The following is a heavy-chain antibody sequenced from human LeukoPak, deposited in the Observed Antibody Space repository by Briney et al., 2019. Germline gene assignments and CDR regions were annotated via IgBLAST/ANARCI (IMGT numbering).Heavy chain of an antibody. J-gene: IGHJ4*02. CDR3: ARRDYGDYLGSDY. Sequence: SETLSLTCAVYGGSFSGYYWSWIRQPPGKGLEWIGETTHSGSTNYNPSLRSRVTIAVDRSKNQFSLKLSSVTAADTAVYYCARRDYGDYLGSDYWGQGTLVTASS. D-gene: IGHD4-17*01. CDR2: TTHSGST. CDR1: GGSFSGYY. V-gene: IGHV4-34*01.